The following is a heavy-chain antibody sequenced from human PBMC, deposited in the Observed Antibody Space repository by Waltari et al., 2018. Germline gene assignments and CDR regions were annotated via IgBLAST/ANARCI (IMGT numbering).Heavy chain of an antibody. Sequence: QVQLVESGGGVVQPGKSLRLSCAASGFSFSIYGIHWVRQAPGKGLEWVALIWHDGSSQYYADSVKGRFTISRDNSKNTVYLQMNSLTAEDTAMYYCAGSPFGEMAEFDYWGQGALVTVSS. CDR1: GFSFSIYG. V-gene: IGHV3-33*01. CDR2: IWHDGSSQ. D-gene: IGHD3-10*01. J-gene: IGHJ4*02. CDR3: AGSPFGEMAEFDY.